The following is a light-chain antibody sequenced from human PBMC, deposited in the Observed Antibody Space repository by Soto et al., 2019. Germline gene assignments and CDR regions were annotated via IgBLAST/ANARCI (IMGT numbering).Light chain of an antibody. CDR1: QSVYSQ. J-gene: IGKJ4*01. V-gene: IGKV3-11*01. CDR2: EAS. CDR3: QQRSTWPLT. Sequence: EIVLTQSPATLSLSPGERATLSCRASQSVYSQLAWYQQKPGQAPRLLISEASNRATGIPPRFSGSGSGTDFSLTISTLEPEDFAVYYCQQRSTWPLTFGGGTKVEIK.